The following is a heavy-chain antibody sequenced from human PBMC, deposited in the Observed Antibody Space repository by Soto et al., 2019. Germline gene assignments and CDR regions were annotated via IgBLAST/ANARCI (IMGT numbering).Heavy chain of an antibody. J-gene: IGHJ4*02. Sequence: ASVKVSCKTSGYAFTAYFMHWVRQAPGRGLEWMGWINPNTGGTYYAQKFQGRVTMTRDTSISTAFLDLRRLRSDDTAVYFCARSLSTIAARPDSWGQGTLVTVSS. CDR1: GYAFTAYF. D-gene: IGHD6-6*01. CDR3: ARSLSTIAARPDS. CDR2: INPNTGGT. V-gene: IGHV1-2*02.